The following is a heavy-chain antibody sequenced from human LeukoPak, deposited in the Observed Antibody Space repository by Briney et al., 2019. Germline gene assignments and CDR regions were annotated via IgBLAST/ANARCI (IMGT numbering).Heavy chain of an antibody. Sequence: GASVKVSCKASGYTFTGYYMHWVRQAPGQGLEWMGWINPNSGGTNYAQKFQGRVTMTRDTSISTAYMELSRLRSDDTVVYYCARILWFGDYFDYWGQGTLVTVSS. D-gene: IGHD3-10*01. V-gene: IGHV1-2*02. CDR3: ARILWFGDYFDY. J-gene: IGHJ4*02. CDR1: GYTFTGYY. CDR2: INPNSGGT.